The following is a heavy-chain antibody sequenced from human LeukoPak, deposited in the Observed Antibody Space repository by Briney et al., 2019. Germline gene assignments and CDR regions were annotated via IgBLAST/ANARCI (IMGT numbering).Heavy chain of an antibody. Sequence: ASVKVSCKASGYTFTSYDINWVRQATGQGLEWMGWMNPNSGNTGYAQKFQSRVTMTRNTSISTAYMELSSLRSEDTAVYYRARGGPTIFGVPDLKIWGQGTLVTVSS. CDR2: MNPNSGNT. J-gene: IGHJ4*02. CDR3: ARGGPTIFGVPDLKI. D-gene: IGHD3-3*01. CDR1: GYTFTSYD. V-gene: IGHV1-8*01.